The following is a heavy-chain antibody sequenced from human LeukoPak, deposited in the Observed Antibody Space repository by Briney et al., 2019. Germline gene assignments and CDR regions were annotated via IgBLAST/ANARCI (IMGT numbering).Heavy chain of an antibody. CDR3: ARVAAARFVDY. J-gene: IGHJ4*02. V-gene: IGHV4-59*01. Sequence: KASETLSLTCTVSGGSISSYYWSWIRQPPGKGLEWIGYIYYSGSTNYNPSLKSRVTISVDTSKNQFSLKLSSVTAADTAVYYCARVAAARFVDYWGQGTLVTVSS. D-gene: IGHD6-6*01. CDR2: IYYSGST. CDR1: GGSISSYY.